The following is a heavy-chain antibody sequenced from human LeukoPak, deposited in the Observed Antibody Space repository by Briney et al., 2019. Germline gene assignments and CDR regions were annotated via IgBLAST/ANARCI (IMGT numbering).Heavy chain of an antibody. D-gene: IGHD6-13*01. CDR2: IWYDGRNK. CDR3: AKEYSSSWPFDY. V-gene: IGHV3-30*02. Sequence: GGSLRLSCAASGFTFSSYGMHWVRQAPGKGLEWVAVIWYDGRNKYYEDSVKGRFTISRDNSKNTLYLQMNSLRGEDTAVYYCAKEYSSSWPFDYWGRGTLVTVSS. CDR1: GFTFSSYG. J-gene: IGHJ4*02.